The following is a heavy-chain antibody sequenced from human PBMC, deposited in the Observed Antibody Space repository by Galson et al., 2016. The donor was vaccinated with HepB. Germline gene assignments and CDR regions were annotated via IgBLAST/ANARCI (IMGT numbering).Heavy chain of an antibody. CDR2: IYQNGNT. V-gene: IGHV4-59*03. D-gene: IGHD2-8*01. CDR3: AGGDDERGYCASGVCRYWYFDL. CDR1: GGSIRNHY. J-gene: IGHJ2*01. Sequence: ETLSLTCNVSGGSIRNHYWSWIRQPPGKGLEWIGYIYQNGNTNFNPSLESRVCLSLDTSKNVVSLELRSVTASDTAVYFCAGGDDERGYCASGVCRYWYFDLWGRGTLVTVSS.